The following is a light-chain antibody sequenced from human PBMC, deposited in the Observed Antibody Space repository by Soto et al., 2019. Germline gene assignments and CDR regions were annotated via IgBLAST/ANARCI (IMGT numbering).Light chain of an antibody. CDR2: AAS. CDR3: QQSYSTPLVT. J-gene: IGKJ5*01. CDR1: QSISNY. V-gene: IGKV1-39*01. Sequence: DIQMTQSPSSLSASVGDRVTITCRASQSISNYLNWYQQKLGKVPKLLIYAASSLQSGVPSRFSGSGYGTNFTLTISSLQPEDFASYYCQQSYSTPLVTFGQGTRREIK.